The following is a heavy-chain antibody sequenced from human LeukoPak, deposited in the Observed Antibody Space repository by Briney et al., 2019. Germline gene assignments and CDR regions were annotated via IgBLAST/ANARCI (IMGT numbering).Heavy chain of an antibody. CDR3: ARHGSITMVRGRLRYYYMDV. CDR1: GFTVSSNY. CDR2: IYSGGST. Sequence: PGGSLRLSCAASGFTVSSNYMSWVRQAPGKGLEWVSVIYSGGSTFYADSVKGRFTISRDISKNTLYLQMNSLRAEDTAVYYCARHGSITMVRGRLRYYYMDVWGKGTTVTISS. J-gene: IGHJ6*03. D-gene: IGHD3-10*01. V-gene: IGHV3-53*01.